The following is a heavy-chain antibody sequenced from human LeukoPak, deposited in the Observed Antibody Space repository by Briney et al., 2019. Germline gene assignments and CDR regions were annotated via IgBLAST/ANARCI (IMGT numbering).Heavy chain of an antibody. CDR1: GFTFRRNW. J-gene: IGHJ4*02. D-gene: IGHD1-1*01. CDR2: INPEGNQK. CDR3: ARVLGTVTTYDC. Sequence: GGPLRLSCEPSGFTFRRNWMSGAPHATGKALDWVANINPEGNQKYYVHSVRGLFTINRDNTKNSLYLQMNSLGAEHTAVYYCARVLGTVTTYDCWGQGTLVTVSS. V-gene: IGHV3-7*01.